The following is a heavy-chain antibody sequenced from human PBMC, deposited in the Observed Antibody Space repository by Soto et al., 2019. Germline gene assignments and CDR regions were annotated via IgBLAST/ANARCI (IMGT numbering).Heavy chain of an antibody. D-gene: IGHD3-3*01. Sequence: GESLKISCKGSGYSFTSYWIGWVRQMPGKGLEWMGIIYPGDSDTRYSPSFQGQVTISADKSISTAYLQWSSLKASDTAMYYCARGGTIFGVVTPLDVWGKGTTVTVSS. CDR1: GYSFTSYW. V-gene: IGHV5-51*01. CDR3: ARGGTIFGVVTPLDV. J-gene: IGHJ6*04. CDR2: IYPGDSDT.